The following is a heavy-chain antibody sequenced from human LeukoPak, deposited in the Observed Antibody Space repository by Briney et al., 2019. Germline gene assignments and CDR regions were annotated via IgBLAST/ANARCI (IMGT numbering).Heavy chain of an antibody. CDR2: ISAYNGNT. CDR3: ARVPGRYYYYMDV. V-gene: IGHV1-18*01. CDR1: GYTFTSYG. D-gene: IGHD3-10*01. J-gene: IGHJ6*03. Sequence: ASVKVSCKASGYTFTSYGISWVRQAPGQGLEWMGWISAYNGNTNYAQEFQGRVTITADESTSTAYMELSSLRSEDTAVYYCARVPGRYYYYMDVWGKGTTVTISS.